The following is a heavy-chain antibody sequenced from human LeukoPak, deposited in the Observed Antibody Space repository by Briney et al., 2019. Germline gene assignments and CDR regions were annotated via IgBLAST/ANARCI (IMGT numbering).Heavy chain of an antibody. V-gene: IGHV3-66*01. D-gene: IGHD1-26*01. CDR3: AMATWVGGLDY. CDR1: GFTVSSNY. CDR2: IYRGGST. J-gene: IGHJ4*02. Sequence: GGSLRLSCAASGFTVSSNYMSWVRQAPGKGLEWVSVIYRGGSTYYADSVKGRFTISGDNSKNTLYLQMNNLRAEDTAVYYCAMATWVGGLDYWGQGTLVTVSS.